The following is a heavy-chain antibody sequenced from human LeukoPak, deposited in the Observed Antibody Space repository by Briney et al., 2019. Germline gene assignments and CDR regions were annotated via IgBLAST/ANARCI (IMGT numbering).Heavy chain of an antibody. D-gene: IGHD6-13*01. CDR1: GYTLTELS. J-gene: IGHJ4*02. Sequence: ASVKVSCKVSGYTLTELSMHWVRQAPGQGLEWMGIINPSGGSTSYAQKFQGRVTMTRDTSTSTVYMELSSLRSEDTAVYYCARESSWEHFDYWGQGTLVTVSS. CDR2: INPSGGST. CDR3: ARESSWEHFDY. V-gene: IGHV1-46*01.